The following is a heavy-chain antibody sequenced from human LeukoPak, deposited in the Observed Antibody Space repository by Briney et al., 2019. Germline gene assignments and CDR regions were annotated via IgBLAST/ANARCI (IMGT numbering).Heavy chain of an antibody. Sequence: SETLSLTCTVSGGSISSSSYYWGWIRQPPGKGLEWIGSIYYSGSTYYNPSLKSRVTISVDTSKNQFSLKLSSVTAADTAVYYCANYPSSGWPNYYFDYWGQGTLVTVSS. D-gene: IGHD6-19*01. J-gene: IGHJ4*02. CDR3: ANYPSSGWPNYYFDY. V-gene: IGHV4-39*07. CDR2: IYYSGST. CDR1: GGSISSSSYY.